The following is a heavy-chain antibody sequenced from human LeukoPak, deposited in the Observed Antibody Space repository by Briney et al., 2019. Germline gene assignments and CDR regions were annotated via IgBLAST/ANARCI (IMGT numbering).Heavy chain of an antibody. Sequence: ASVKVSCKASGYTFAGYYMHWVRQAPGQGLEWMGWINPNSGGTNYAQKFQGRVTMTRDTSISTAYMELSRLRSDDTAVYYCARGSMACSSTSCYYGGHWFDPWGQGTLVTVSS. CDR1: GYTFAGYY. CDR2: INPNSGGT. J-gene: IGHJ5*02. D-gene: IGHD2-2*01. V-gene: IGHV1-2*02. CDR3: ARGSMACSSTSCYYGGHWFDP.